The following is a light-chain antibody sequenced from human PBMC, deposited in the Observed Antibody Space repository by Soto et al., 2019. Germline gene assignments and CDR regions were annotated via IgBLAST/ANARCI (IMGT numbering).Light chain of an antibody. CDR3: QQYNNWPPFT. CDR1: QSVSSN. J-gene: IGKJ3*01. V-gene: IGKV3-15*01. Sequence: EIVMTQSPATLSVSPGERATLSCRASQSVSSNLAWYQQKPGQAPRLLIYGASTRATGIPARFSGSGSGTDFTLTISSLQSEDFAVYECQQYNNWPPFTFGPGTKVYIK. CDR2: GAS.